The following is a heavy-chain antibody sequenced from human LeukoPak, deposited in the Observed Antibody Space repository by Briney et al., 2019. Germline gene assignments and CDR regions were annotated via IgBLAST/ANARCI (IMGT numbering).Heavy chain of an antibody. Sequence: SETLSLTCTVSGGSINSYYWSWIRQPPGKGLEWIGYIYYSGSTNYNPCLKSRVTISVDTSNNKFSLKLTSLTAADTAVYYCVRHLSAGRPAFDIWGQGTMVTVSS. CDR2: IYYSGST. J-gene: IGHJ3*02. CDR3: VRHLSAGRPAFDI. V-gene: IGHV4-59*08. CDR1: GGSINSYY. D-gene: IGHD2-15*01.